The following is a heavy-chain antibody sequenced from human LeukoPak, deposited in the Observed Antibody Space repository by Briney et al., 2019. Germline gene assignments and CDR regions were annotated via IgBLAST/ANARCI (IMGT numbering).Heavy chain of an antibody. V-gene: IGHV4-34*01. CDR1: GGSFSGYY. CDR2: INHSGST. CDR3: ARGLGAAADASNWSDP. J-gene: IGHJ5*02. D-gene: IGHD6-13*01. Sequence: SETLSLTCAVFGGSFSGYYWSWIRQPPGKGLEWIGEINHSGSTNYNPSLKSRVTISVDTSKNQFSLKLSSVTAADTAVYYCARGLGAAADASNWSDPWGQGTLVTVSS.